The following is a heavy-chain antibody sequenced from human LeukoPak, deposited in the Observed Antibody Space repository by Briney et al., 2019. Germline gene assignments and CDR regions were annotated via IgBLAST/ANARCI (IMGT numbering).Heavy chain of an antibody. CDR2: IGNTGRTI. V-gene: IGHV3-48*03. J-gene: IGHJ4*02. CDR1: GFTFSSYE. CDR3: VRGDRYFFDF. Sequence: PGGSLRLSCAASGFTFSSYEMNWVRQAPGRGLEGVSYIGNTGRTIYYADSAQGRFTISRDNAKNSLYLQMNSLRAEDTAIYYCVRGDRYFFDFWGQGTLGTVSS. D-gene: IGHD1-14*01.